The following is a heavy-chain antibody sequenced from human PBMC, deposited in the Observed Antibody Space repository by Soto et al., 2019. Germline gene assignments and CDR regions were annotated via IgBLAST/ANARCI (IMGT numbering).Heavy chain of an antibody. V-gene: IGHV1-2*02. CDR1: GYTFSGYH. J-gene: IGHJ5*01. D-gene: IGHD2-2*02. CDR3: AREGATRRPSRPAIGWLES. CDR2: INVYNGET. Sequence: ASVKVSCKASGYTFSGYHMHWVRQAPGQGLEWMGWINVYNGETNIAQKFQGRVAMTRDTSITTAYVELSRLRFDDTAVYFCAREGATRRPSRPAIGWLESWGQGTLVTVSS.